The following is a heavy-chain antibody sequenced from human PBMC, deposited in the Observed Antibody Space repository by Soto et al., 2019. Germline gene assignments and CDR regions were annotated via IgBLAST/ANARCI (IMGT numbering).Heavy chain of an antibody. CDR3: AKDRLTSAGGMFYYYYGMDV. CDR1: GFTFSSYA. CDR2: ISGSGGST. J-gene: IGHJ6*02. D-gene: IGHD2-21*01. V-gene: IGHV3-23*01. Sequence: GSLRLSCAASGFTFSSYAMSWVRQAPGKGLEWVSAISGSGGSTYYADSVKGRFTISRDNSKNTLYLQMNSLRAEDTAVYYCAKDRLTSAGGMFYYYYGMDVWGQGTTVTVSS.